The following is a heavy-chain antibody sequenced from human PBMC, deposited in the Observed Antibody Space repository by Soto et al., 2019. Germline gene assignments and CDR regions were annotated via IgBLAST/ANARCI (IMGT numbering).Heavy chain of an antibody. CDR2: IYYSGST. CDR1: GGSISSYY. V-gene: IGHV4-59*01. CDR3: ARESGVSYGLDV. Sequence: SETLSLTCTVSGGSISSYYWSWIRQPPGKGLEWIGYIYYSGSTNYNPSLKSRVTISVDTSKNEFSLKLTSVTAADTAVYYCARESGVSYGLDVWGQGTTVTV. J-gene: IGHJ6*02. D-gene: IGHD2-8*01.